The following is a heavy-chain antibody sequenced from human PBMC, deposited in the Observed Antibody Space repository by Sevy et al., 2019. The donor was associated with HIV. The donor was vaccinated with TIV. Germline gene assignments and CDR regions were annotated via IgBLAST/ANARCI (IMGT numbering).Heavy chain of an antibody. D-gene: IGHD6-13*01. CDR2: IKSKTGGGTT. CDR1: GFTFSNAW. CDR3: TTRSYSSSWYYFDY. J-gene: IGHJ4*02. Sequence: GGSLRLSCAASGFTFSNAWMSWVRQAPGKGLEWVGRIKSKTGGGTTDYAAPVKGRFTISRDDSKNTLYLQMNSLKTEDTAVYYCTTRSYSSSWYYFDYWGQGTLVTVSS. V-gene: IGHV3-15*01.